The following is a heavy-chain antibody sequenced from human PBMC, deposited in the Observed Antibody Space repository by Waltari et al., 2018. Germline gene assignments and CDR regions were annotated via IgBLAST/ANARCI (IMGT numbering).Heavy chain of an antibody. CDR1: TFTFRNYA. CDR2: ISGGGGVT. J-gene: IGHJ3*02. D-gene: IGHD2-8*01. Sequence: DVQVLESGGLLVQPGGSMRLACTASTFTFRNYAMTWVRLAQGKGLEYISSISGGGGVTVYANSVKGRFTISRDNSKSTLYLQMNSLRGEDTATYYCAKDPNGDYIGAFDTWGQGTMVTVSP. V-gene: IGHV3-23*01. CDR3: AKDPNGDYIGAFDT.